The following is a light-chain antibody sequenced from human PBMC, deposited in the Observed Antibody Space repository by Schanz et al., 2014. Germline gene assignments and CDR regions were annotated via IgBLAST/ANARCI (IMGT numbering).Light chain of an antibody. Sequence: QSVLTQPPSASGTPGQRVTISCSGSSSNIGSNTVNWYQQLPGTAPKLLIYGNSNRPSGVPDRFSGSKSGTSASLAISGLQSEDEGDYYCATWDDSLNGWVFGGGTKLTVL. CDR2: GNS. CDR3: ATWDDSLNGWV. CDR1: SSNIGSNT. V-gene: IGLV1-44*01. J-gene: IGLJ3*02.